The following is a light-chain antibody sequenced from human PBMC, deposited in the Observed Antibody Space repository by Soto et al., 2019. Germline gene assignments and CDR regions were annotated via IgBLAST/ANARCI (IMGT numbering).Light chain of an antibody. CDR2: GAS. V-gene: IGKV3-15*01. CDR3: QQYNNWPPWT. CDR1: QSVSSN. Sequence: EIVMTQSPATLSVSPGERATLSCRASQSVSSNLAWYQQKPGQAPRLPIYGASTRATGIPARFSGSGSGTEXXXXXXXLQPEDFALYYCQQYNNWPPWTFGQGTKVEIK. J-gene: IGKJ1*01.